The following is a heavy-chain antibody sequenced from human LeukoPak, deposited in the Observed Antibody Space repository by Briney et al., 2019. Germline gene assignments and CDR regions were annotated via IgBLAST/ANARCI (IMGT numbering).Heavy chain of an antibody. J-gene: IGHJ3*02. Sequence: GRSLRLSCAASGFTFSSYAMHWVRQAPGKGLEWVAVISYDGSNKYYADSVKGRFTISRDNSKNSLYLQMNSLRVEDTAVYYCAREPRSSGYDFRTFDIWGQGTMLIVSS. CDR2: ISYDGSNK. V-gene: IGHV3-30*04. CDR1: GFTFSSYA. CDR3: AREPRSSGYDFRTFDI. D-gene: IGHD3-22*01.